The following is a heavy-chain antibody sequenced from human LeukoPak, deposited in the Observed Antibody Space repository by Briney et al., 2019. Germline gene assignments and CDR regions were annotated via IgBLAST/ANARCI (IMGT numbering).Heavy chain of an antibody. D-gene: IGHD2-15*01. J-gene: IGHJ4*02. CDR3: ARGDIDY. V-gene: IGHV1-46*01. Sequence: ASVKVSCKASGGTFSSYAISWVRQAPGQGFEWMGIINPSGGTTRYAQKFQGRVTMTRDTSTSTVYMELSSLRSEDTAVYYCARGDIDYWGQGTQVTVSS. CDR2: INPSGGTT. CDR1: GGTFSSYA.